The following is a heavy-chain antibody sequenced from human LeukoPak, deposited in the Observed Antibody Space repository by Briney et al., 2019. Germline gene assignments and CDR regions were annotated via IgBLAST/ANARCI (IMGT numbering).Heavy chain of an antibody. CDR3: ASIFPYCSGGTCAL. D-gene: IGHD2-15*01. CDR2: IHPDGGTK. CDR1: GLTFRSYW. V-gene: IGHV3-7*01. Sequence: GGSLRLSCAASGLTFRSYWMSWVRQAPGKGLEWVANIHPDGGTKNYVDSVKDRFTISRDNAANSLYLQMNSLRAEDTAVYYCASIFPYCSGGTCALGGQGTLVTVSS. J-gene: IGHJ4*02.